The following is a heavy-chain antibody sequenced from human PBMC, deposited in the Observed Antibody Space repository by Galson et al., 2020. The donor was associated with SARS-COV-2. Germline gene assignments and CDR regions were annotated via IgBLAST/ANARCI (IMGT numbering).Heavy chain of an antibody. Sequence: SQTLSLTCAVSGYSISSGYYWGWIRQPPGKGLEWIGSIYHSGSTYYNPSLKSRVTITVDTSKNQFSLKLSSVTAADTAVYYCARARIDIGVVPAAMGWWFDPWGQGTLVTVSS. CDR1: GYSISSGYY. J-gene: IGHJ5*02. D-gene: IGHD2-2*01. V-gene: IGHV4-38-2*01. CDR3: ARARIDIGVVPAAMGWWFDP. CDR2: IYHSGST.